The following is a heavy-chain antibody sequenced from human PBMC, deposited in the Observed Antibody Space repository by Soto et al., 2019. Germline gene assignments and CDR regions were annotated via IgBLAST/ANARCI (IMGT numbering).Heavy chain of an antibody. Sequence: QITLKESGPTLVKPTQTLTLTCTFSGLSLSTTGVGVGWLRQPPGKALEWLALIYWDDDKRHSPSLKSRLTITKDTSKNQVVLTMTNMDPVDTATYYCVQSRCGGDCLQSYSSHSYYGLDVWGQGTTVTVYS. CDR2: IYWDDDK. CDR1: GLSLSTTGVG. J-gene: IGHJ6*02. D-gene: IGHD2-21*02. V-gene: IGHV2-5*02. CDR3: VQSRCGGDCLQSYSSHSYYGLDV.